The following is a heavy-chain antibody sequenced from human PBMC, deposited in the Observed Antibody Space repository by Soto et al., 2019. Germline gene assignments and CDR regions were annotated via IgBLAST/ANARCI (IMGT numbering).Heavy chain of an antibody. CDR3: AREPNESFYFDY. CDR1: GYTFTNYY. Sequence: ASVKVSCKASGYTFTNYYIHWLRQAPGQGLEWLGILRPRTGNTGYAQGFQGRVTMTRDTSTGTVYMELTSLKSDDTAVYYCAREPNESFYFDYWGQGTQVPVSS. J-gene: IGHJ4*02. V-gene: IGHV1-46*01. CDR2: LRPRTGNT.